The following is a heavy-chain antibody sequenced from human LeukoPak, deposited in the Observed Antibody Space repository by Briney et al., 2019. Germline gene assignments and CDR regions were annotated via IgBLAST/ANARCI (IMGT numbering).Heavy chain of an antibody. Sequence: SVKVSCKASGGTFSSYAISWVRQAPGQGLEWMGGIIPIFGTANYAQKFQGRVTITADESTSTAYMELSSLRSEDTAVYYCARAHRQLERLGRYYFDYWGQGTLVTVSS. D-gene: IGHD1-1*01. CDR1: GGTFSSYA. V-gene: IGHV1-69*13. J-gene: IGHJ4*02. CDR2: IIPIFGTA. CDR3: ARAHRQLERLGRYYFDY.